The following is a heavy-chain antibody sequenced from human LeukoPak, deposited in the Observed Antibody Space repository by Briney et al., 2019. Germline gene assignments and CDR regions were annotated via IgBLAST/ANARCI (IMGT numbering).Heavy chain of an antibody. Sequence: SETLSLTCTVSGGSISNYYWSWIRQPPGKGLEWIGYIYYSGSTNYNPSLKSRVTISVDTSKNQFSLKLSSVTAADTAVYYCASDGVSAAAGSFDLWGRGTLVTVSS. J-gene: IGHJ2*01. CDR1: GGSISNYY. D-gene: IGHD6-13*01. V-gene: IGHV4-59*01. CDR3: ASDGVSAAAGSFDL. CDR2: IYYSGST.